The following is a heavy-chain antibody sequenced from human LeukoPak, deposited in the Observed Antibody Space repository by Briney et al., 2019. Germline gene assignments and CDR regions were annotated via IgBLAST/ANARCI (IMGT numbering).Heavy chain of an antibody. J-gene: IGHJ4*01. CDR3: AGCGATSY. V-gene: IGHV3-74*01. Sequence: GGSLRLSCVASGFPFSRSCMNWVRQAPGKGLVWVSRINDDGGSTTYADSVKGRFTTTRDSAKNTLYLQMNSLRAEDTAIYYCAGCGATSYWGHGALVTVSS. D-gene: IGHD1-26*01. CDR1: GFPFSRSC. CDR2: INDDGGST.